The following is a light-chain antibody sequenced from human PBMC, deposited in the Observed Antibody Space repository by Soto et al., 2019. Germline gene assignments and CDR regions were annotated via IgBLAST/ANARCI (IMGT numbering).Light chain of an antibody. J-gene: IGLJ3*02. CDR1: SSNIGAGYD. CDR3: QSYASSLSGWV. CDR2: GNS. V-gene: IGLV1-40*01. Sequence: QSVLTQPPSVSGAPGQRVTISCTGSSSNIGAGYDVHWYQQRPGTAPKLLISGNSNRPSGVPDRFSGSKSGTSASLAITGLQAEDEADYYCQSYASSLSGWVFGGGTKLTVL.